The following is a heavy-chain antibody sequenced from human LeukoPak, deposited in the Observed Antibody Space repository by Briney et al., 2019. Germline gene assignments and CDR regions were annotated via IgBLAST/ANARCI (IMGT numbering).Heavy chain of an antibody. D-gene: IGHD3-10*01. J-gene: IGHJ4*02. V-gene: IGHV3-30*16. CDR3: ARDSTYYYDSGSSGPHYFDN. Sequence: PGGSVRLFCAASGFTFSNYAMHWVRQAPGKGLEWVSLISSGGTYEYYADSVKGRFTISRDNSKNTLYLQLNSLRAEDTAVYYCARDSTYYYDSGSSGPHYFDNWGQGTLVTVSS. CDR1: GFTFSNYA. CDR2: ISSGGTYE.